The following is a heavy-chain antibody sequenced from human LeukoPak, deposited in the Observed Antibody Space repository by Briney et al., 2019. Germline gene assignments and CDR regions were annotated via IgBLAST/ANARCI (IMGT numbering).Heavy chain of an antibody. J-gene: IGHJ4*02. Sequence: GASVKVSCKASGYTCTGYYIHWVRQAPGQGLEGMGWINPNSDDTNYAQKFQGRVTMTRDTSISTAYMELSRLTSDDTAVYYCARSNVVGVTSPWYFDYWGQGTLVTVSS. CDR2: INPNSDDT. D-gene: IGHD2-15*01. V-gene: IGHV1-2*02. CDR3: ARSNVVGVTSPWYFDY. CDR1: GYTCTGYY.